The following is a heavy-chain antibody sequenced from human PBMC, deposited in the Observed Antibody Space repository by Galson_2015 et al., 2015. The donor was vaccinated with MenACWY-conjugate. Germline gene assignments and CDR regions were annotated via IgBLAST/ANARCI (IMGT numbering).Heavy chain of an antibody. Sequence: CAISGDSVSSNSAAWNWIRQSPSRGLEWLGRTYYRSKWYNDYAVSVKSRITINPDTSKNQFSLQLNSVTPEDTAVYYCARCEYSSSPNRYYYGMDVWGQGTTVTVSS. D-gene: IGHD6-13*01. CDR3: ARCEYSSSPNRYYYGMDV. CDR2: TYYRSKWYN. CDR1: GDSVSSNSAA. J-gene: IGHJ6*02. V-gene: IGHV6-1*01.